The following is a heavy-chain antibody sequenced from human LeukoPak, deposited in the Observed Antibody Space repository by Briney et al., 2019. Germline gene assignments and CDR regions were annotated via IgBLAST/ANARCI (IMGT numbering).Heavy chain of an antibody. CDR3: ARRGGRYCNSTTCYDAWNAFDI. CDR1: GGTFSSYA. CDR2: IIPIFGTA. Sequence: SVKVSCKASGGTFSSYAISWVRQAPGQGLEWMGGIIPIFGTANYAQKFQGRVTITTDESTSTAYMELSSLRSEDTAVYYCARRGGRYCNSTTCYDAWNAFDIWGQGTMVTVSS. V-gene: IGHV1-69*05. J-gene: IGHJ3*02. D-gene: IGHD2-2*01.